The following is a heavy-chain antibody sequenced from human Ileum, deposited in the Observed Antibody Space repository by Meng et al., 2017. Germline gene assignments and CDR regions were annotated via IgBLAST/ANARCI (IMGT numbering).Heavy chain of an antibody. Sequence: ASVKVSCKASGYTFTGYYMHWVRQAPGQGLEWMGWINPNSGGTNYAQKFQGRVTMTRDTSISTAYMELSRLRSDDTAVYYCASPQYYYDSSGYYWVDAFDIWGQGTRVTCSS. J-gene: IGHJ3*02. CDR2: INPNSGGT. D-gene: IGHD3-22*01. V-gene: IGHV1-2*02. CDR3: ASPQYYYDSSGYYWVDAFDI. CDR1: GYTFTGYY.